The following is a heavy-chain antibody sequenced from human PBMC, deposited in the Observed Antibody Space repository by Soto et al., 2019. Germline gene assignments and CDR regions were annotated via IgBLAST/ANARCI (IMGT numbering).Heavy chain of an antibody. CDR2: IYYSGST. CDR1: GGSISSYY. Sequence: PSETLSLTCTVSGGSISSYYWSWIRQPPGKGLEWIGYIYYSGSTNYNPSLKSRVTISVDTSKNQFSLKLSSVTAADTAVYYCANSYGPRYFDYWGQGNLVTVS. V-gene: IGHV4-59*08. CDR3: ANSYGPRYFDY. D-gene: IGHD2-21*01. J-gene: IGHJ4*02.